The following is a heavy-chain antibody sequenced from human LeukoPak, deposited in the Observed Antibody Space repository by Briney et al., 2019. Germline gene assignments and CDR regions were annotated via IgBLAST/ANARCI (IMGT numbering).Heavy chain of an antibody. Sequence: GGSLRLSCAASGFTFSSYGMHWVRQAPGKGLEWVAVIWYDGSNTYYADSVKGRFTISRDNSKNTLYLQMNSLRAEDTAIYYCATLLQGDGMDVWGKGTTVTVSS. CDR1: GFTFSSYG. V-gene: IGHV3-33*01. CDR2: IWYDGSNT. CDR3: ATLLQGDGMDV. J-gene: IGHJ6*04. D-gene: IGHD4-11*01.